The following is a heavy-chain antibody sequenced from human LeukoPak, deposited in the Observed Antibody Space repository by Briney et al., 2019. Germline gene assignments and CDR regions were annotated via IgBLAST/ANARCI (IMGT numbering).Heavy chain of an antibody. CDR3: TKGHSGGWSQTFDY. Sequence: GGSLRLSCAASGFTFSSYSMNWVRQAPGKGLEWVSGLSTSGDSTYYADSVKGRFTISRDNSKNTLYLQMNSLRADDTAVYYCTKGHSGGWSQTFDYWGRGTLVTVSS. CDR2: LSTSGDST. V-gene: IGHV3-23*01. CDR1: GFTFSSYS. D-gene: IGHD6-19*01. J-gene: IGHJ4*02.